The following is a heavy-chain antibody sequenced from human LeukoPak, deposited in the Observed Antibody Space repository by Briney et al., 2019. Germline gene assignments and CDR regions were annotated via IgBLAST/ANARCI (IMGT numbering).Heavy chain of an antibody. D-gene: IGHD3-10*01. CDR1: GFPFSTYS. CDR2: ISSSGSTI. CDR3: AREIIKSPLYGSGSMWGFDY. Sequence: GGSLRLSCVTSGFPFSTYSMNWVRQAPGKGLEWVSYISSSGSTIYYADSVKGRFTISRDNAKNSLYLQMNSLRAEDTAVYYCAREIIKSPLYGSGSMWGFDYWGQGTLVTVSS. J-gene: IGHJ4*02. V-gene: IGHV3-48*04.